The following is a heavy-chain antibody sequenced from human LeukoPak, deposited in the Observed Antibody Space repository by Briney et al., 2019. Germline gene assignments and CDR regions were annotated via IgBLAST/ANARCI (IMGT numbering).Heavy chain of an antibody. Sequence: GGSLRLSCAASGFTFSNAWMSWVRQAPGKGLEWVGRIKSKTDGGTTDYAAPVKGRFTISRVDSKNTLYLQMNSLKTEDTAVYYCTTVVLLWFGELLSVDYWGQGTLVTVSS. CDR3: TTVVLLWFGELLSVDY. J-gene: IGHJ4*02. CDR2: IKSKTDGGTT. CDR1: GFTFSNAW. V-gene: IGHV3-15*01. D-gene: IGHD3-10*01.